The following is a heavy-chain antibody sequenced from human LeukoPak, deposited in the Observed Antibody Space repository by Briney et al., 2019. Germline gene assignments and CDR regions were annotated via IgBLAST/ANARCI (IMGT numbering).Heavy chain of an antibody. D-gene: IGHD3-10*01. J-gene: IGHJ3*02. V-gene: IGHV4-39*07. CDR3: ASRVLEPTYYYGSGDAFDI. CDR2: IYYSGST. CDR1: GGSISSSSYY. Sequence: PSETLSLTCTVSGGSISSSSYYWGWIRQPPGKGLEWIGSIYYSGSTYYNPSLKSRVTISVDTSKNQFSLKLSSVTAADTAVYYCASRVLEPTYYYGSGDAFDIWGQGTMVTVSS.